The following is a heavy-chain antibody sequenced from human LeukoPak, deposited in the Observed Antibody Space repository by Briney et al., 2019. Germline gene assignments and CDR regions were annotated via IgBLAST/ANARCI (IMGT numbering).Heavy chain of an antibody. V-gene: IGHV6-1*01. CDR2: TYSRSKWYN. D-gene: IGHD1/OR15-1a*01. J-gene: IGHJ4*02. CDR1: GASVSGNSAA. CDR3: TRQQEGSFDF. Sequence: SQTLSLTCAISGASVSGNSAAWNWIRQSPSRGLEWLGRTYSRSKWYNDYAASVKSRITINPDTSKNQFSLQLNSVTPEDTAVYYCTRQQEGSFDFWGQGILVTVSS.